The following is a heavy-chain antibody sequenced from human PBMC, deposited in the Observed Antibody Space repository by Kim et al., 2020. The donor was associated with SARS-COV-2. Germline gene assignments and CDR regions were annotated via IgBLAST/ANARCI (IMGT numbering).Heavy chain of an antibody. CDR3: ANPPAPQLWTSYGMDA. V-gene: IGHV4-39*01. Sequence: SETLSLTCTVSGGSISSSSYYSGWIRQPPGKGLEWIGCIYYSGSTYYNPSLKSRVTIPVDSSKNQCSRKLSSVTAADTAVYYCANPPAPQLWTSYGMDAWGRGTTVTVSS. CDR2: IYYSGST. D-gene: IGHD5-18*01. CDR1: GGSISSSSYY. J-gene: IGHJ6*02.